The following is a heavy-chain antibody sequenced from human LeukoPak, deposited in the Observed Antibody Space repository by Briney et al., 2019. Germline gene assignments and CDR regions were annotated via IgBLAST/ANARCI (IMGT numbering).Heavy chain of an antibody. Sequence: ASVKVSRTASGYTFTSYGISWVRQAPGQGLEWMGWISAYNGNTNYAQKLQGRVTMTTDTSTSTAYMELRSLRSDDTAVYYCARVTYYDILTGLPGNFDIWAKGQWSPSLQ. D-gene: IGHD3-9*01. CDR3: ARVTYYDILTGLPGNFDI. CDR2: ISAYNGNT. V-gene: IGHV1-18*01. J-gene: IGHJ3*02. CDR1: GYTFTSYG.